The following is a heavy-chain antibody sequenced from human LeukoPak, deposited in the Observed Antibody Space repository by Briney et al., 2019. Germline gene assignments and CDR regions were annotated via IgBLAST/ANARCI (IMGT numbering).Heavy chain of an antibody. Sequence: PRGSLRLSCAASGFTFSSYAMSWVRQAPGKGLEWVSAISGSGGSTYYADSVKGRFTISRDNSKNTLYLQMNSLRAEDTAVYYCAKLHYYGSSGYPWDWFDPWGQGTLVTVSS. CDR2: ISGSGGST. CDR3: AKLHYYGSSGYPWDWFDP. CDR1: GFTFSSYA. J-gene: IGHJ5*02. V-gene: IGHV3-23*01. D-gene: IGHD3-22*01.